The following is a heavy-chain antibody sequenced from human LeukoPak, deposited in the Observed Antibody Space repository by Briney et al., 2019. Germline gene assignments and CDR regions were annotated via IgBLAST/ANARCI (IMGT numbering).Heavy chain of an antibody. V-gene: IGHV5-51*01. J-gene: IGHJ4*02. CDR2: IYPDDSDT. Sequence: GDSLKISCKTYGYIFTDYWIGWVRQVPGKGLEWMGIIYPDDSDTRYSPSFQGQVTISADKSTSTAYLQWSSLKASDTAMYYCARGAPIFYYFESWGQGTLVSVSA. CDR3: ARGAPIFYYFES. CDR1: GYIFTDYW.